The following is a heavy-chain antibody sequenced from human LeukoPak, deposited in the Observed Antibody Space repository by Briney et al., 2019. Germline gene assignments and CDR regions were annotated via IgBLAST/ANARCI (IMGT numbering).Heavy chain of an antibody. V-gene: IGHV3-30-3*01. J-gene: IGHJ5*02. CDR1: GFTFSSYA. Sequence: PGRSLRLSCAASGFTFSSYAMHWVRQAPGKGLERVAVISYDGSNKYYADSVKGRFTISRDNSKNTLYLQMNSLRAEDTAVYYCAREGRDIVDLGLNWFDPWGRGTLVTVSS. D-gene: IGHD5-12*01. CDR3: AREGRDIVDLGLNWFDP. CDR2: ISYDGSNK.